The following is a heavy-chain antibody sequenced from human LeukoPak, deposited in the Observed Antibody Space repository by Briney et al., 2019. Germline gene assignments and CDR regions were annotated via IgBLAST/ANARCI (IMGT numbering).Heavy chain of an antibody. CDR1: GFTFSSYA. CDR2: ISYDGSNK. V-gene: IGHV3-30-3*01. J-gene: IGHJ4*02. D-gene: IGHD6-19*01. CDR3: ARAPYSSGWYGYY. Sequence: GGSLRLSCAASGFTFSSYAMHWVRQAPGKGLEWVAVISYDGSNKYYADSVKGRFTISRDNSKNTLYLQMNSLRAEDTAVYYCARAPYSSGWYGYYWGQGTLVTVSS.